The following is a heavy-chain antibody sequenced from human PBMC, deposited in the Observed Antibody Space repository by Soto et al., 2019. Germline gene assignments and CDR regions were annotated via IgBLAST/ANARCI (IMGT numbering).Heavy chain of an antibody. Sequence: EVQLLESGGGLVQPGGSLRLSCAASGFTFSSYAMSWVRQAPGKGLEWVSAISGSGGSTCYADSVKGRFTISRDNSKNTLYLQMNSLRAEDTAVYHCALRGGIVVVPAARRRSGPIDYWGQGTLVTVSS. CDR2: ISGSGGST. V-gene: IGHV3-23*01. CDR1: GFTFSSYA. D-gene: IGHD2-2*01. CDR3: ALRGGIVVVPAARRRSGPIDY. J-gene: IGHJ4*02.